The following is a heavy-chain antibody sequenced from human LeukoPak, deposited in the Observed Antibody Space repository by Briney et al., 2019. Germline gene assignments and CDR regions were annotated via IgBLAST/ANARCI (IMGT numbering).Heavy chain of an antibody. CDR1: GYTFTSYG. J-gene: IGHJ6*02. Sequence: ASVKVSCKASGYTFTSYGISWVRQAPGQGLEWMGWISANDGNTDYPQKLQGRVTMTTDTSTSTAYMELRSLRSDDTAVYYCARDIYRQQAWDRYYYYGMDVWGQGTTVTVSS. CDR3: ARDIYRQQAWDRYYYYGMDV. V-gene: IGHV1-18*01. CDR2: ISANDGNT. D-gene: IGHD6-13*01.